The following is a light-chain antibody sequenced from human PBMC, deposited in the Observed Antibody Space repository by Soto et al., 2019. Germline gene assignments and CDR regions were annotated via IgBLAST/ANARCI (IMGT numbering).Light chain of an antibody. V-gene: IGKV2-30*02. CDR1: QSLLHSHGNTY. CDR3: MQGSYWPYT. CDR2: QVS. Sequence: EALMTQSPLSLSVTLGQPASISCRSSQSLLHSHGNTYLNWFQQRPGQPPRRLIYQVSKRDSGVPDRFSGSGSGTDFTLKISRVEAEDVGIYYCMQGSYWPYTFGPG. J-gene: IGKJ3*01.